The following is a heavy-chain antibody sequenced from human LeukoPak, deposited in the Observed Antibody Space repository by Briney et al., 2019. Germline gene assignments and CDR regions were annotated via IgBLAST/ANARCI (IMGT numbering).Heavy chain of an antibody. CDR3: GKDRQEWPLKCYY. Sequence: LPGGSLRLSCAASGFTFSSYAMSWVRQAPGKGLEWVSTISGSGGSTYYADSVKGRLTISRDNSKNTLYLQMNSLRAEDTAVYYCGKDRQEWPLKCYYWGQGTLVTVSS. D-gene: IGHD2-8*01. V-gene: IGHV3-23*01. CDR2: ISGSGGST. J-gene: IGHJ4*02. CDR1: GFTFSSYA.